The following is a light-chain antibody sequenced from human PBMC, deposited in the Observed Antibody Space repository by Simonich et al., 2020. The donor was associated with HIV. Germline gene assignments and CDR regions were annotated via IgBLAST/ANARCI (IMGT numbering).Light chain of an antibody. CDR2: HVS. Sequence: QSALTQPASVSGSPGQSITISCTGTSSDVDDSNYVFWYQQHPGKAPKLMIYHVSNRPSGVSNRFSGSKSGNTASLTISGLQAEDEADYYCSSYTSSSTLLFGGGTKVTVL. V-gene: IGLV2-14*03. J-gene: IGLJ2*01. CDR3: SSYTSSSTLL. CDR1: SSDVDDSNY.